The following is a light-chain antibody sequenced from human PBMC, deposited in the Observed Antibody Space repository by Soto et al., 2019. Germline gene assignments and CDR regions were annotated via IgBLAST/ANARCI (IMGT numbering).Light chain of an antibody. V-gene: IGKV3-11*01. CDR2: DAS. Sequence: EIVLTQSPATLSLSPGERATLSCRASQSVSSYLAWYQQKPGQAPRLLIYDASNRATGIPARFSGSGSGTAFTLTISSLEPEDFAAYYCQQRSNWPRLTLGGGTKVQIK. J-gene: IGKJ4*01. CDR3: QQRSNWPRLT. CDR1: QSVSSY.